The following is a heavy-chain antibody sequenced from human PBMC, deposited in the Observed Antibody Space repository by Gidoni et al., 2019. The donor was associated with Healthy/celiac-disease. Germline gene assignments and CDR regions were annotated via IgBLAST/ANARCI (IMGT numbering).Heavy chain of an antibody. CDR2: IYYSGGT. CDR3: ARSTGGDLLSGYYYMDV. Sequence: QVQLQESGPGLVKPSQTLALTCTVSGGSISRGGYYWSWIRQHPGKGLEWIGYIYYSGGTYSPPSLTSRVTISVDTSKNQFSLKLSSVTAADTAVYYCARSTGGDLLSGYYYMDVWGNGTTVTVSS. D-gene: IGHD2-21*02. V-gene: IGHV4-31*03. J-gene: IGHJ6*03. CDR1: GGSISRGGYY.